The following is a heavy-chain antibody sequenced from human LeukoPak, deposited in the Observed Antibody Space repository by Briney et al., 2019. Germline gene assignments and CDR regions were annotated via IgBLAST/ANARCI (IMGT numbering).Heavy chain of an antibody. CDR2: ISYDGSNK. CDR3: ATPLGGGGRAFDI. Sequence: PGGSLRLSCAVSGFTFSRYWMSWVRQAPGKGLEWVAVISYDGSNKYYADSVKGRFTISRDNSKNTLYLQMNSLRAEDTAVYYCATPLGGGGRAFDIWGQGTMVTVSS. D-gene: IGHD2-21*01. V-gene: IGHV3-30-3*01. CDR1: GFTFSRYW. J-gene: IGHJ3*02.